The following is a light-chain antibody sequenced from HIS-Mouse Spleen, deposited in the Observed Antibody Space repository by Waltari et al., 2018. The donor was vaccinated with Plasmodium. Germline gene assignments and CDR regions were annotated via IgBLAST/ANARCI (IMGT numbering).Light chain of an antibody. CDR1: SGHSSYA. J-gene: IGLJ2*01. CDR3: QTWGTGMGV. CDR2: LNSDGSH. Sequence: QLVLTQSPPASASLGASFKLTCTLSSGHSSYAIAWHQQQPEKGPRYLMKLNSDGSHSKGDGIPDRLSGSSSGAERYLTISSLQSEDEADYYCQTWGTGMGVFGGGTKLTVL. V-gene: IGLV4-69*01.